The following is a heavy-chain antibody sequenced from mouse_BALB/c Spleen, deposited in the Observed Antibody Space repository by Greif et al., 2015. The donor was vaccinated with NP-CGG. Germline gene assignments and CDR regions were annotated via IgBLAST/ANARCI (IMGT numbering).Heavy chain of an antibody. D-gene: IGHD6-1*01. CDR3: ARDRRDPLAMDY. V-gene: IGHV7-3*02. Sequence: EVKLVESGGGLVQPGGSLRLSCATSGFTFTDYYMSWVRQPPGKALEWLGFIRNKANGYTTEYSASVKGRFTISRDNSQSILYLQMNTLRAEDSATYYCARDRRDPLAMDYWGQGTSVTVSS. J-gene: IGHJ4*01. CDR2: IRNKANGYTT. CDR1: GFTFTDYY.